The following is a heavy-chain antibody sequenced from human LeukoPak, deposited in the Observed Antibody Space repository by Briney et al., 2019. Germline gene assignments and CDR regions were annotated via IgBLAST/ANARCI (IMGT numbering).Heavy chain of an antibody. V-gene: IGHV1-18*01. CDR3: ITDYGDFLFDY. CDR1: GYTFTSYG. D-gene: IGHD4-17*01. Sequence: GASVTVSCKASGYTFTSYGISWVRQAPGQGLEWMGWISAYNGNTNYAQKLQGRVTMTTDTSTSTAYMELRSLRSDDTAVYYCITDYGDFLFDYWGQGTLVTVSS. J-gene: IGHJ4*02. CDR2: ISAYNGNT.